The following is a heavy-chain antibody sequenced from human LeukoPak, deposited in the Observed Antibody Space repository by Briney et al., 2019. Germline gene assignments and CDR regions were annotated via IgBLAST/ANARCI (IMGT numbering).Heavy chain of an antibody. CDR2: INPNSGGT. V-gene: IGHV1-2*06. CDR3: ARDLPSTSNWELDY. Sequence: GASVKVSCKASGYTFTDYYIHWVRQAPGQGLEWMGRINPNSGGTNDAQNLQGRVTMTRDTSISTDYMELSRLRSDDTAVYYCARDLPSTSNWELDYWGQGTLVTVSS. D-gene: IGHD7-27*01. CDR1: GYTFTDYY. J-gene: IGHJ4*02.